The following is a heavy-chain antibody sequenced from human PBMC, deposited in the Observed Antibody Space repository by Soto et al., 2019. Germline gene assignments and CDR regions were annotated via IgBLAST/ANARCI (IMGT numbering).Heavy chain of an antibody. V-gene: IGHV3-74*01. J-gene: IGHJ4*02. CDR2: INSDGSST. CDR3: ARDGWVYGDYVGFDY. CDR1: GFTFSSYW. Sequence: PGGSLRLSCAASGFTFSSYWMHWVRQAPGKGLVWVSRINSDGSSTSYADSVKGRFTISRDNAKNTLYLQMNSLRAEDTAVYYCARDGWVYGDYVGFDYWGQGTLVTVSS. D-gene: IGHD4-17*01.